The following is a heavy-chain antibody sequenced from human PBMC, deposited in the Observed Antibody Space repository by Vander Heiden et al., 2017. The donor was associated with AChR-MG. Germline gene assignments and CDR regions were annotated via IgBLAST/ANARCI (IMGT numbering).Heavy chain of an antibody. CDR3: ARGFSSDRVHLQL. Sequence: QVQLVQSEAELKNPGASVKISCRAFGYTFNTYTIHWVRQAPGQRLEWMGWINPGNGDTKYLQKFQDRVTFTSDTAASTASMVLSRLRFDDTAVYYCARGFSSDRVHLQLWGQGTLVTVS. CDR1: GYTFNTYT. D-gene: IGHD6-19*01. J-gene: IGHJ1*01. CDR2: INPGNGDT. V-gene: IGHV1-3*01.